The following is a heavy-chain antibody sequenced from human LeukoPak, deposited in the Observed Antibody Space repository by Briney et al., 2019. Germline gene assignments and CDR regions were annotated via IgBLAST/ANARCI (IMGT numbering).Heavy chain of an antibody. CDR2: IYYSGST. Sequence: SETLSLTCPVSGGSISRYYWSWIRQPPGKGLGWVGYIYYSGSTNYNPSLTRRVTISLDTSKNQSSLKLSSVTAADTAVYYRARDRGGINYDFWSGYSPAGYYGMDVWGQGTTVTVSS. J-gene: IGHJ6*02. CDR1: GGSISRYY. D-gene: IGHD3-3*01. CDR3: ARDRGGINYDFWSGYSPAGYYGMDV. V-gene: IGHV4-59*01.